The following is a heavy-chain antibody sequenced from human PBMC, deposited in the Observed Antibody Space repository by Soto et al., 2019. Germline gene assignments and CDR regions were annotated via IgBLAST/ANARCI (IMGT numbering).Heavy chain of an antibody. CDR2: INHSGST. V-gene: IGHV4-34*01. J-gene: IGHJ3*02. CDR1: GGSFSGYY. D-gene: IGHD3-10*01. Sequence: SETLSLTCAVYGGSFSGYYWSWIRQPPGKGLEWIGEINHSGSTNYNPSLKSRVTISVDTSKNQFSLKLSSVTASDTAMYYCARRTYGSGSRYAFDIWGQGTMVTVSS. CDR3: ARRTYGSGSRYAFDI.